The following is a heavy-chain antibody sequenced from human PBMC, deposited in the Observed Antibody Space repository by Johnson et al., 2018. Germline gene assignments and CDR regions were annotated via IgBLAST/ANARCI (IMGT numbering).Heavy chain of an antibody. D-gene: IGHD6-25*01. CDR2: ISYDGSNK. CDR3: AKDQRYYYYYYYMDV. CDR1: GFTFSSYG. J-gene: IGHJ6*03. Sequence: QVQLQESGGGVVQPGRSLRLSCAASGFTFSSYGMPWVRQAPGKGLEWVAVISYDGSNKYYADSVKGRFTISRDNSKNTLYLQMNSRRAEDTAVYYCAKDQRYYYYYYYMDVWGKGTTVTVSS. V-gene: IGHV3-30*18.